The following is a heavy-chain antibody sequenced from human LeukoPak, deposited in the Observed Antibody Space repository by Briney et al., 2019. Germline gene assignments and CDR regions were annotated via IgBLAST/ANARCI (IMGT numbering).Heavy chain of an antibody. D-gene: IGHD6-6*01. Sequence: GGSLRLSCAASGFTVSSNSMTGVRQAPGKGLEWVSLIYSGDTTYYADSVKSRFTISRDNSKNTLYLQMNSLRAEDTAVYYCARDLAAPYGNWFDPWGQGTLVTVSS. CDR1: GFTVSSNS. CDR2: IYSGDTT. CDR3: ARDLAAPYGNWFDP. J-gene: IGHJ5*02. V-gene: IGHV3-53*01.